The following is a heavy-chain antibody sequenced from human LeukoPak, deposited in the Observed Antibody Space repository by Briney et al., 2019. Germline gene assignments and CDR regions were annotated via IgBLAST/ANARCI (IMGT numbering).Heavy chain of an antibody. CDR2: INPSGGST. V-gene: IGHV1-46*01. CDR1: GYTFTSYY. D-gene: IGHD3-3*01. Sequence: ASVKVSCKASGYTFTSYYMHLVRQAPGQGLEWMGIINPSGGSTSYAQKFQGRVTMTRDTSTSTVYMELSSLRSEGTAVYYCARDRVGNNYDFWSGHPAEYFQHWGQGTLVTVSS. CDR3: ARDRVGNNYDFWSGHPAEYFQH. J-gene: IGHJ1*01.